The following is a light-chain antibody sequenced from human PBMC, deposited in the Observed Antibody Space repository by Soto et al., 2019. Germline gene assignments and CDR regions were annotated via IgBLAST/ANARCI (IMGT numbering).Light chain of an antibody. V-gene: IGKV2-30*01. CDR2: KIS. CDR1: QSLVYSDGYTY. J-gene: IGKJ2*01. Sequence: EVGMTQSPLSLPVTLGQPASISCRSSQSLVYSDGYTYLHWFQQRPGQSPRRLIYKISNRDSGVPDRFSGSGSGTDFTLKISRVEAEDVGVYYCMQATHAYTFGQGTKLENK. CDR3: MQATHAYT.